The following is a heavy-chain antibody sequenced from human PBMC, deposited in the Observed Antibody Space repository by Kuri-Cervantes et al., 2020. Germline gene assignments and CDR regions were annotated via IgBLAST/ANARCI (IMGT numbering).Heavy chain of an antibody. CDR2: IYYSGST. CDR1: GGSISSSSYY. CDR3: ARHMGKWELPYFDY. D-gene: IGHD1-26*01. Sequence: SETLSLTCTVSGGSISSSSYYWGWIRQPPGKGLEWIGSIYYSGSTYYNPSLKSRVTISVDTSKNQFSLKLSSVTAADTAMYYCARHMGKWELPYFDYWGQGTLVTVSS. V-gene: IGHV4-39*01. J-gene: IGHJ4*02.